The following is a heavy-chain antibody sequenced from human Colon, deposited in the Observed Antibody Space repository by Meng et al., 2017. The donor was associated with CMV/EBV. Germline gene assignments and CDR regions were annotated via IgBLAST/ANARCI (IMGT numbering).Heavy chain of an antibody. Sequence: GGSLRLSCAASGFTFSRYDMNWVRQAPGKGPEWVSCISAGGAYISYADSMKGRFTISRDNDKNSLYLQMNNLRVEDTAVYYCVRGHYDGAWGHGTLVTVSS. CDR3: VRGHYDGA. J-gene: IGHJ4*03. D-gene: IGHD3-16*01. CDR2: ISAGGAYI. CDR1: GFTFSRYD. V-gene: IGHV3-21*01.